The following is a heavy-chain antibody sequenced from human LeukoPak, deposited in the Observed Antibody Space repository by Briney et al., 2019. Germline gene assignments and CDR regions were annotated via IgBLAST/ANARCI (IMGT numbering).Heavy chain of an antibody. V-gene: IGHV4-30-4*01. CDR1: GGSISSGDYY. CDR2: IYYSGST. CDR3: ARDRHYYNSRAYSLEY. D-gene: IGHD3-22*01. J-gene: IGHJ4*02. Sequence: PSQTLSLTCTVSGGSISSGDYYWSWIRQPPGKGLEWIGYIYYSGSTYYNRSLKSRVNISVDTSKNHFPLKLSSVTAADTAVYYCARDRHYYNSRAYSLEYWGQGTLVTVSS.